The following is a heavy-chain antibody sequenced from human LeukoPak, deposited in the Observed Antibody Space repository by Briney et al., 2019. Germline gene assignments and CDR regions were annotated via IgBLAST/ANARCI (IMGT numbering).Heavy chain of an antibody. D-gene: IGHD2-2*01. J-gene: IGHJ5*02. V-gene: IGHV1-8*01. CDR2: MNPNSGNT. Sequence: ASVKVSCKASGYTFTSYDINWVRQAPGQGLEWMGWMNPNSGNTGYAQKFQGRVTMTRNTSISTAYMELSSLRSEDTAVYYCARGRGVDIYCSSTSCHPSNWFDPWGQGTLVTVSS. CDR1: GYTFTSYD. CDR3: ARGRGVDIYCSSTSCHPSNWFDP.